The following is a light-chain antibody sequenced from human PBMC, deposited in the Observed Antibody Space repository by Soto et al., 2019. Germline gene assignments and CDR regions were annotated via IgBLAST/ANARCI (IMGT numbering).Light chain of an antibody. J-gene: IGKJ1*01. Sequence: DIQMTQSPSSLSASVGDRVTITCRASQSISNSLNWYQHKPGNAPKLLIYAASTLQSGVPSRFSGSGSGTDFTLTISSLQPEDVATYYCQKYNSAPWTFGQGTKGDIK. CDR3: QKYNSAPWT. CDR2: AAS. V-gene: IGKV1-27*01. CDR1: QSISNS.